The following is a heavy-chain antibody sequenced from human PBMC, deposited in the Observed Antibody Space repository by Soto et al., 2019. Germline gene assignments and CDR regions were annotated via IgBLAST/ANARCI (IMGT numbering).Heavy chain of an antibody. CDR2: IATHDGST. V-gene: IGHV1-18*04. CDR1: GYTFTSYG. D-gene: IGHD3-22*01. J-gene: IGHJ4*02. Sequence: SLQVSCKASGYTFTSYGLNWVRRAPGQGLEWMGRIATHDGSTVSAQSLQGRLTLTRDPFTNTAYLELGALTSDDTGLYVCWRNDGDDSTNFWGQGTLVTVSA. CDR3: WRNDGDDSTNF.